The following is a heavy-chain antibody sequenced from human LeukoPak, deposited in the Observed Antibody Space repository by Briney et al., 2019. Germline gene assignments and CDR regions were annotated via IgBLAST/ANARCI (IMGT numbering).Heavy chain of an antibody. J-gene: IGHJ3*02. D-gene: IGHD5-18*01. CDR2: IYSGGST. Sequence: GGSLRLSCGVSGFTLNSNYMSGVRQAPGKGLEGVSVIYSGGSTYYADSVKGRFTISRDNSKNTLYLQMNSLRAEGTAVYYCARVGDTAMVVDAFDIGGKGTMVTVSS. CDR1: GFTLNSNY. CDR3: ARVGDTAMVVDAFDI. V-gene: IGHV3-53*05.